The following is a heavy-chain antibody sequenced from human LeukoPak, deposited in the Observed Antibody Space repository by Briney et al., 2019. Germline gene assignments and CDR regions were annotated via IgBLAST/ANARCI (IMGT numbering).Heavy chain of an antibody. D-gene: IGHD4-11*01. Sequence: GGSLTLSCAASGFSLSDYYVNWLRQVPGKGLEWVPYIKSGSTIIFYADSVKGRFCVSRDNANNSVHLQMTNLRDDDTAVYYCARVHNTVHWGQGVQVTVSS. J-gene: IGHJ4*02. CDR3: ARVHNTVH. V-gene: IGHV3-11*04. CDR1: GFSLSDYY. CDR2: IKSGSTII.